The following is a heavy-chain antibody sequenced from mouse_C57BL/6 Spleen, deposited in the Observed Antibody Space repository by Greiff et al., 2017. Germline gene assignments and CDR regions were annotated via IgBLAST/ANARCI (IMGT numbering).Heavy chain of an antibody. CDR1: GYTFTDYY. V-gene: IGHV1-76*01. Sequence: LVESGAELVRPGASVKLSCKASGYTFTDYYINWVKQRPGQGLEWIARINPGSGNTYYNEKFKGKATLTAEKSSSTAYMQLSSLTSEDSAVYFCAREGYYGSSSWFADCGQETLVTVSA. J-gene: IGHJ3*01. CDR3: AREGYYGSSSWFAD. CDR2: INPGSGNT. D-gene: IGHD1-1*01.